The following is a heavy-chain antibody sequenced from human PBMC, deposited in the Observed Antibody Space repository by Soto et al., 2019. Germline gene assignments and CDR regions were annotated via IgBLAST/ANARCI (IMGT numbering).Heavy chain of an antibody. Sequence: SETLSLTCAVYGGSFGGYYWSWVGQRPGKGLEWIGEINHSGSTNYNPSLKSRVTISVDTSKNQFSLKLSSVTAADTAVYYCARAPYYDYVWGSYRYSDYFDYWGQVTLVTVS. CDR3: ARAPYYDYVWGSYRYSDYFDY. V-gene: IGHV4-34*01. CDR2: INHSGST. J-gene: IGHJ4*02. D-gene: IGHD3-16*02. CDR1: GGSFGGYY.